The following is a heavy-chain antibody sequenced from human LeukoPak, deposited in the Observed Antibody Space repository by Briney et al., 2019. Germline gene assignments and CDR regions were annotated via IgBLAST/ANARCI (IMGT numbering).Heavy chain of an antibody. V-gene: IGHV4-59*01. CDR3: ARVCPSSGWSANYYYYGMDV. CDR2: IYYSGST. D-gene: IGHD6-19*01. Sequence: SETLSLTCTVSGGSISGYYWSWIRRPPGKGLEWIGYIYYSGSTNYNPSLKGRVTISVDTSKNQFSLKLSSVTAADTAVYYCARVCPSSGWSANYYYYGMDVWGQGTTVTVSS. J-gene: IGHJ6*02. CDR1: GGSISGYY.